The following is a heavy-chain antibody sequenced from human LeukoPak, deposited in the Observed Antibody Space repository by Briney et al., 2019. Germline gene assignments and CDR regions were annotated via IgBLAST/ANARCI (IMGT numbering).Heavy chain of an antibody. Sequence: GGSLRLSCAASGFTVRSNYMSWVRQAPGEGVGWVSVIYSGGSTYYADSVKGRFTISRDNSKNTLYLQMNSLRAEDTAVYYCAKDRPIGYCSSTSCYELDYWGQGTLVTVSS. J-gene: IGHJ4*02. CDR3: AKDRPIGYCSSTSCYELDY. CDR1: GFTVRSNY. D-gene: IGHD2-2*01. V-gene: IGHV3-53*05. CDR2: IYSGGST.